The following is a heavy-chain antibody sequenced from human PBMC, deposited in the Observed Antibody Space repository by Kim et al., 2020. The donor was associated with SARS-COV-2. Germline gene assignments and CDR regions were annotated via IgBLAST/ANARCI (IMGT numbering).Heavy chain of an antibody. CDR1: GFTFSSYA. CDR2: ISGSGGST. D-gene: IGHD6-13*01. Sequence: GGSLRLSCAASGFTFSSYAMSWVRQAPGKGLEWVSAISGSGGSTYYADSVKGRFTISRDNSKNTLYLQMNSLRAEDTAVYYCAKDRLAAAGTGAWYFDLWGRGTLVTVSS. J-gene: IGHJ2*01. V-gene: IGHV3-23*01. CDR3: AKDRLAAAGTGAWYFDL.